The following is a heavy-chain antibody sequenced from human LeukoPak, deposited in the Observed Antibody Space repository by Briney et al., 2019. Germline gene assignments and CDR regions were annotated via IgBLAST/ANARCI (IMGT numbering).Heavy chain of an antibody. CDR1: GGSISSSRYY. V-gene: IGHV4-39*07. J-gene: IGHJ3*02. CDR2: IYYTGST. CDR3: ARVYYDILTGYPLDAFDI. D-gene: IGHD3-9*01. Sequence: SETLSLTCTVSGGSISSSRYYWGWTRQPPGKGLEWIGSIYYTGSTYYNPSLKSRVTISVDTSKNQFSLKLSSVTAADTAVYYCARVYYDILTGYPLDAFDIWGQGTMVTVSS.